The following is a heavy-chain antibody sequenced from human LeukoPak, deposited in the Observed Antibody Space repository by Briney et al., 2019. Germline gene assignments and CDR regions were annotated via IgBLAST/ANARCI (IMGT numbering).Heavy chain of an antibody. D-gene: IGHD3-3*01. CDR2: IKQDGSEK. J-gene: IGHJ4*02. V-gene: IGHV3-7*04. Sequence: GGSLRLSCAASGFTLSSYWMSWVRQAPGKGLEWVANIKQDGSEKYYVDSVKGRFTISRDNAKNSLYLQMNSLRAEDTAVYYCARGILYRDYWGQGTLVTVSS. CDR1: GFTLSSYW. CDR3: ARGILYRDY.